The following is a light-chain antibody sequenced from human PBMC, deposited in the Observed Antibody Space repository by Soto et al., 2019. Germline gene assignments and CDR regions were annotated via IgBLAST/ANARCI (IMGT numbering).Light chain of an antibody. CDR3: QQYNSYWT. CDR2: DAS. CDR1: QSISSW. J-gene: IGKJ1*01. Sequence: DLQMTQSTSTLSASVGDRVTITCRASQSISSWLAWYQQKPGKAPKLLIYDASSLESGVPSRFSGSGSGTEFTLTISSLQPDDFATYYCQQYNSYWTFGQGTKVDI. V-gene: IGKV1-5*01.